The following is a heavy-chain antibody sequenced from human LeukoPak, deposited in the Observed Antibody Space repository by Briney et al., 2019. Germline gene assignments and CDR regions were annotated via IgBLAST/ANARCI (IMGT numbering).Heavy chain of an antibody. V-gene: IGHV3-7*03. CDR2: IKEDGSVK. CDR1: GFTFSTHW. CDR3: ARDSTWQLGY. D-gene: IGHD5-12*01. Sequence: GGSLRLSCTASGFTFSTHWMTWVRQPPGKGLEWVANIKEDGSVKYYVDSVKGRFTISRDNTKNALYLQMNSLRADDTAVYFCARDSTWQLGYWGQGTLITVSS. J-gene: IGHJ4*02.